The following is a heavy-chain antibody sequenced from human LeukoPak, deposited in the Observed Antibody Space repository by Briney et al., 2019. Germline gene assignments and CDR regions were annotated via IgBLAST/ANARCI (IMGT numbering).Heavy chain of an antibody. CDR1: GYTFTGYY. V-gene: IGHV1-2*02. CDR2: INPNSGGT. CDR3: ARPVPSRVVADWFDP. D-gene: IGHD2-15*01. J-gene: IGHJ5*02. Sequence: GASVKVSCKASGYTFTGYYMHWVRQAPGQGLEWMGWINPNSGGTNYAQKFQGRVTMTRDTSISTAYMELSRLRSDDTAVYYCARPVPSRVVADWFDPWGQGTLVTVSS.